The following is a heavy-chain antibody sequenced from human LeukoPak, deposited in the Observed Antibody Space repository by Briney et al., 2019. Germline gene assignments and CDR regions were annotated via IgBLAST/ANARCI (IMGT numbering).Heavy chain of an antibody. CDR1: GGSISSSSYY. CDR2: IYYSGST. CDR3: ARAHPHYDILTGYYADNYYYYYMDV. D-gene: IGHD3-9*01. J-gene: IGHJ6*03. V-gene: IGHV4-39*07. Sequence: SETLSLTCTVSGGSISSSSYYWGWIRQPPGKGLEWIGSIYYSGSTYYNPSLKSRVTISVDTSKNQFSLKLSSVTAADTAVYYCARAHPHYDILTGYYADNYYYYYMDVWGKGTTVTVSS.